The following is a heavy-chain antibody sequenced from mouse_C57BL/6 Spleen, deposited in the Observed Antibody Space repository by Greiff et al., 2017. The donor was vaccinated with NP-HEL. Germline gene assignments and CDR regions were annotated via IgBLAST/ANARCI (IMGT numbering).Heavy chain of an antibody. J-gene: IGHJ3*01. Sequence: VQLQQSGAELVRPGASVTLSCKASGYTFTDYEMHWVKQTPVHGLEWIGAIDPETGGTAYNQKFKGKAILTADKSSSTAYMELRSLTSEDSAVYYCTRLGGGFPAWFAYWGQGTLVTVSA. CDR3: TRLGGGFPAWFAY. CDR1: GYTFTDYE. CDR2: IDPETGGT. V-gene: IGHV1-15*01.